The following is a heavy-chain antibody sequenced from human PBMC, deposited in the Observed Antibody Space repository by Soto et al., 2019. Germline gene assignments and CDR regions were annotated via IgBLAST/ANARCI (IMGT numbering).Heavy chain of an antibody. J-gene: IGHJ4*02. CDR3: AKDYRPWGVPAVPSHIY. CDR2: ISWNSGII. CDR1: GFTFDDYA. D-gene: IGHD2-2*01. V-gene: IGHV3-9*01. Sequence: EVQLVESGGGLVQPGRSLRLSCAASGFTFDDYAMHWVRQAPGKGLEWVSGISWNSGIIGYADSVKGRFTISRDNAKNTLYLQMYSLRAEDTAFYYFAKDYRPWGVPAVPSHIYWGQGTLVTVSS.